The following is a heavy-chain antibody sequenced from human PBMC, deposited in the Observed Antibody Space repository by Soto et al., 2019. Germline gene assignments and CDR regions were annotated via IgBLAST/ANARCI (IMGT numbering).Heavy chain of an antibody. Sequence: SETLSLSCTVSGGSISSGDYYWSWIRQPPGKGLEWIGYIYYSGSTYYNPSLKSRVTISVDTSKNQFSLKLSSVTAADTAVYYCAIDRYSSSHYYGMDVWGQGTTVTVSS. CDR1: GGSISSGDYY. J-gene: IGHJ6*02. D-gene: IGHD6-6*01. V-gene: IGHV4-30-4*01. CDR3: AIDRYSSSHYYGMDV. CDR2: IYYSGST.